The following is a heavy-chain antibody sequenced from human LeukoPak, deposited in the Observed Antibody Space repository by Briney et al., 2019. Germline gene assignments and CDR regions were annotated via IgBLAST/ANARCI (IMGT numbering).Heavy chain of an antibody. Sequence: GGSLRLSCAASGFTFSSYGMHWVRQAPDKGLEWVAFTRYDGSRKYYADSVKGRFTISRDNSKNTLYLQMNSLRAEDTAVYYCARDQGTMVRGTPYNWFDPWGQGTQVIVSP. CDR2: TRYDGSRK. CDR1: GFTFSSYG. V-gene: IGHV3-30*02. CDR3: ARDQGTMVRGTPYNWFDP. J-gene: IGHJ5*02. D-gene: IGHD3-10*01.